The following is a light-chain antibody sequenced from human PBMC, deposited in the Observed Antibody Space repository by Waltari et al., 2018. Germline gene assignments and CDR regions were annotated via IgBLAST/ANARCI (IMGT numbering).Light chain of an antibody. V-gene: IGLV2-8*01. CDR3: SSFTGSNNWV. J-gene: IGLJ3*02. Sequence: QSALTQPPSASGSPGQSVTISCPGTSSDVGVYNFVSWYQQHPGKAPKLMIYEVSKRPSGVPDRFSGSKSGNTASLTVSGLQAEDEADFYCSSFTGSNNWVFGGGTKVTVL. CDR2: EVS. CDR1: SSDVGVYNF.